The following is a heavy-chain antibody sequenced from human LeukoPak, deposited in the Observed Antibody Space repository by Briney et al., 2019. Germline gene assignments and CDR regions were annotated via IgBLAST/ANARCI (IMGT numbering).Heavy chain of an antibody. CDR2: IYYSGST. CDR1: GGSISNYY. Sequence: SETLSLTCTVSGGSISNYYWSWIRQPPGKGLEWIGSIYYSGSTYYNPSLKSRVTISVDTSKNQFSLKLSSVTAADTAVYYCARLYGSGSYFRGNWFDPWGQGTLVTVSS. CDR3: ARLYGSGSYFRGNWFDP. D-gene: IGHD3-10*01. J-gene: IGHJ5*02. V-gene: IGHV4-59*05.